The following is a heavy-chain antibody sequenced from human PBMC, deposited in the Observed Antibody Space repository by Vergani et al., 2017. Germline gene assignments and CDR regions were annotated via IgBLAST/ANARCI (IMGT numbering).Heavy chain of an antibody. CDR3: ARERWGSWFDP. CDR2: TYYSGST. J-gene: IGHJ5*02. D-gene: IGHD3-16*01. V-gene: IGHV4-30-4*08. Sequence: QVQLQESGPGLVKPSQTLSLTCTVSGGSISSGSYYWSWIRQPPGKGLEWIGYTYYSGSTYYNPSLKSRVTISVDTSKNTFSLKLSSVTAADTAVYDCARERWGSWFDPWGQGTLVTVSS. CDR1: GGSISSGSYY.